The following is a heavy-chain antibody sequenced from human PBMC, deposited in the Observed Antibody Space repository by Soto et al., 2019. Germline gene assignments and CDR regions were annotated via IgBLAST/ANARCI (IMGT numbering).Heavy chain of an antibody. Sequence: QAPGKGLEWVSVMYSGGTTYYADSVKGRFTISRDNSKNTLYLQMNSLRAEDTAVYHCARATSDRAMVFDYWGRGTLVTVS. V-gene: IGHV3-53*01. CDR2: MYSGGTT. J-gene: IGHJ4*02. D-gene: IGHD5-18*01. CDR3: ARATSDRAMVFDY.